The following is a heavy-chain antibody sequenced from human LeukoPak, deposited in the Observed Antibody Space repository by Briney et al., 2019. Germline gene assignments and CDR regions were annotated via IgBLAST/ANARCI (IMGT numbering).Heavy chain of an antibody. Sequence: AGGSLRLSCAASGFTLSSYSMNWVRQAPGKGLEWVSSISSSSSYIYYADSVKGRFTISRDNAKNSLYLQMNSLRAEDTAVYYCARESWWAERAFDIWGQGTMVTVSS. V-gene: IGHV3-21*01. CDR2: ISSSSSYI. CDR1: GFTLSSYS. D-gene: IGHD2-15*01. J-gene: IGHJ3*02. CDR3: ARESWWAERAFDI.